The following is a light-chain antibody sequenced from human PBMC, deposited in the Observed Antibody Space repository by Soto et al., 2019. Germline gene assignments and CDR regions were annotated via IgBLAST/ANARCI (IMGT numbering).Light chain of an antibody. CDR3: QQYGSSGT. Sequence: IVLTQSPGNVSLSPGDRAILSCRASQSVSKNYLAWYQQKPGQAPXXPIYGASNRATGIPDRFSGSGSGTDFTLTIRRLEPEDFAVDDCQQYGSSGTFCQGTKVDIK. CDR2: GAS. V-gene: IGKV3-20*01. CDR1: QSVSKNY. J-gene: IGKJ1*01.